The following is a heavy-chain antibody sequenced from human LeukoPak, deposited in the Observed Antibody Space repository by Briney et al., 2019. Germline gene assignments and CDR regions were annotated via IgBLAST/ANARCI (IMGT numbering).Heavy chain of an antibody. V-gene: IGHV4-34*01. D-gene: IGHD1-26*01. CDR2: INHSGST. CDR3: ARHGGSTRTRRTVGAFDI. J-gene: IGHJ3*02. CDR1: GGSFSGYY. Sequence: PSETLSLTCAVYGGSFSGYYWSWIRQPPGKGLEWIGEINHSGSTNYNPSLKSRVTISVDTSKNQFSLKLSSVTAADTAVYYCARHGGSTRTRRTVGAFDIWGQGTMVTVSS.